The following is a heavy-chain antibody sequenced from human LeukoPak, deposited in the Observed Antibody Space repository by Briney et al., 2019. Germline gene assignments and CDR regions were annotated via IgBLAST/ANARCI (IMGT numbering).Heavy chain of an antibody. CDR1: GGTFSSYA. J-gene: IGHJ4*02. Sequence: SVKVSCKASGGTFSSYAISWVRQAPGQGLEWMGGIIPIFGTANYAQKFQGRVTITADKSTSTLYMELRSLRSDDTAVYYCARGRTHRRLWLGESTGGPFDYWGQGTLVTVSS. D-gene: IGHD3-10*01. CDR2: IIPIFGTA. CDR3: ARGRTHRRLWLGESTGGPFDY. V-gene: IGHV1-69*06.